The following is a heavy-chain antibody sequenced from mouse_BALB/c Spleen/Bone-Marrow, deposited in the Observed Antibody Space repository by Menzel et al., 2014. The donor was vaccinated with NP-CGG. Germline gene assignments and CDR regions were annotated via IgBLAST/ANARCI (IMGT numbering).Heavy chain of an antibody. V-gene: IGHV14-3*02. J-gene: IGHJ3*01. Sequence: VQLQQSGAELVKPGASVKLSCTASGFNIKDTYMHWVKQRPEQGLEWIGRIDPANGNTKYDPKFQGKVTTTADTSSNTAYLQLRNLTSEDTAVYYYAKSGEYGNYLAWNAYWGQGTLVTVS. D-gene: IGHD2-10*02. CDR1: GFNIKDTY. CDR2: IDPANGNT. CDR3: AKSGEYGNYLAWNAY.